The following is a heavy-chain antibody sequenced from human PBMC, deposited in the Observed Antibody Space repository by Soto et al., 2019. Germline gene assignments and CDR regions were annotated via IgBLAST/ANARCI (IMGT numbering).Heavy chain of an antibody. Sequence: GGSLRLSCAASGFTFSNAWMSWVRQAPGKGLEWVGRIKSKTDGGTTDYAAPVKGRFTISRDDSKNTLYLQMNSLKTEDTAVYYCSYGFGELLYFDYWGQGTLVTVSS. CDR2: IKSKTDGGTT. CDR3: SYGFGELLYFDY. D-gene: IGHD3-10*01. V-gene: IGHV3-15*01. CDR1: GFTFSNAW. J-gene: IGHJ4*02.